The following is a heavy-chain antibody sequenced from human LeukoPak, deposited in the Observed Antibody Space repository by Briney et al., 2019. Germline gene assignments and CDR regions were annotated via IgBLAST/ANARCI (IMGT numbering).Heavy chain of an antibody. CDR3: ASSLVGDGRGYDAFDI. CDR2: INSHGTST. Sequence: GGSLRLSCAASGFTYSIYWMSWVRQGPGKGLVWVSRINSHGTSTNYADSVKGRFTVSRDNSKNTLYLQMNSLRVEDTAVYYCASSLVGDGRGYDAFDIWGQGTMVTVSS. V-gene: IGHV3-74*01. J-gene: IGHJ3*02. CDR1: GFTYSIYW. D-gene: IGHD1-26*01.